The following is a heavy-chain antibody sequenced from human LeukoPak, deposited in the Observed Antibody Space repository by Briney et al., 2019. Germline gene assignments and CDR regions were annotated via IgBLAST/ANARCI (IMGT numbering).Heavy chain of an antibody. D-gene: IGHD6-6*01. CDR2: INPNSGGT. CDR3: AIQSIVPRPGY. J-gene: IGHJ4*02. CDR1: GYTFTGYY. V-gene: IGHV1-2*06. Sequence: ASVRVSCKASGYTFTGYYMHWDRQAPGQWLELMGRINPNSGGTDYAQKFQGRVTMTRDTSVNTAYMELSRLGSDDTAVYYCAIQSIVPRPGYWGQGTLVTVSS.